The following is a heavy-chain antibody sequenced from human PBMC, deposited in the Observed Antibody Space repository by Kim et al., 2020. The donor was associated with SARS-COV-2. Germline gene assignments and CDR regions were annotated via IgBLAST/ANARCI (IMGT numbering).Heavy chain of an antibody. Sequence: SETLSLTCTVSGGSISSSSYYWGWIRQPPGKGLEWIGSIYYSGSTYYNPSLKSRVTISVDTSKNQFSLKLSSVTAADTAVYYCARGGPRLYNWFDPWGQGTPVPVSS. CDR3: ARGGPRLYNWFDP. J-gene: IGHJ5*02. CDR1: GGSISSSSYY. V-gene: IGHV4-39*01. CDR2: IYYSGST. D-gene: IGHD3-16*01.